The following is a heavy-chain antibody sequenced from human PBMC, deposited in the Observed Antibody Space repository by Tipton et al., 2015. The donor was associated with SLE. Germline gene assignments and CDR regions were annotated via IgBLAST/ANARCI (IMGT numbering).Heavy chain of an antibody. CDR1: GFTFGNYA. Sequence: QLVQSGGGVVQPGRSLRLSCAASGFTFGNYAMTWVRQAPGKGPEWVSSIDGAGRDTFYADSVKGRFAISRGTSTLYLQLSSLRADDTAVYYCVKDHFAANSQWDAYDIWGQGTMVTVSS. D-gene: IGHD4/OR15-4a*01. V-gene: IGHV3-23*04. J-gene: IGHJ3*02. CDR3: VKDHFAANSQWDAYDI. CDR2: IDGAGRDT.